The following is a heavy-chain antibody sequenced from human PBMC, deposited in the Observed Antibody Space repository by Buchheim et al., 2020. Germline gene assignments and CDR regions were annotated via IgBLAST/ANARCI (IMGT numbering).Heavy chain of an antibody. V-gene: IGHV3-48*02. J-gene: IGHJ4*02. Sequence: EVQLVESGGGLVQPGGSLRLSCAASGFTFSSYSMNWVRQAPGKGLEWVSYISSSSSTIYYADSVKGRFTISRDNAKNSLYLQMNSLRDEDTAVYYCARETGYYDSSGYSLAWFDYWGQGTL. CDR3: ARETGYYDSSGYSLAWFDY. CDR2: ISSSSSTI. D-gene: IGHD3-22*01. CDR1: GFTFSSYS.